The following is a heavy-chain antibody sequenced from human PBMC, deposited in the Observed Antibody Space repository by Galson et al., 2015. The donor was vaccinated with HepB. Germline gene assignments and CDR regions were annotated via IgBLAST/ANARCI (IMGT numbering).Heavy chain of an antibody. CDR2: ISYDGSNK. D-gene: IGHD6-19*01. CDR3: AKDKQWLSYYYYGIDV. CDR1: GFTFSSYG. Sequence: SLRLSCAASGFTFSSYGMHWVRQAPGKGLEWVAVISYDGSNKYYADSVKGRFTISRDNSKNTLYLRMNSLRAEDTAVYYCAKDKQWLSYYYYGIDVCGQGTTVTVSS. J-gene: IGHJ6*02. V-gene: IGHV3-30*18.